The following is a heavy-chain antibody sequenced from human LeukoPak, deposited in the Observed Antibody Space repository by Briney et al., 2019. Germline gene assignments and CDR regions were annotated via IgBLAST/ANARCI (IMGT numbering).Heavy chain of an antibody. CDR1: AFTFTSYA. D-gene: IGHD3-22*01. Sequence: GGSLRLSCAASAFTFTSYAMTWVRQAPGKGLEWVSGISGSGGSTYYADSVKGRFTISRDNSKNTLYLQMNSLRAEDTAVYYCAKESRYYYDRSGYCHLDYWGQGTLVTVSS. CDR3: AKESRYYYDRSGYCHLDY. V-gene: IGHV3-23*01. J-gene: IGHJ4*02. CDR2: ISGSGGST.